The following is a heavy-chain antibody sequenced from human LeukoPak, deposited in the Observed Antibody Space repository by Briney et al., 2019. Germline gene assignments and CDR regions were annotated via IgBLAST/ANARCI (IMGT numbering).Heavy chain of an antibody. D-gene: IGHD6-13*01. J-gene: IGHJ3*02. Sequence: SETLSLTCTVSGGSIGSYYWSWIRQPPGKGLEWIGYIYYSGSTNYNPSLKSRVTISVDTSKNQFSLKLSSVTAADTAVYYCARDSNWYDAFDIWGQGTMVTVSS. CDR1: GGSIGSYY. CDR3: ARDSNWYDAFDI. CDR2: IYYSGST. V-gene: IGHV4-59*01.